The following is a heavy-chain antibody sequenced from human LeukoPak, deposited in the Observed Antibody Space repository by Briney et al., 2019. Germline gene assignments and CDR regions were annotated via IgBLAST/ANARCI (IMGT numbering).Heavy chain of an antibody. Sequence: GGSLRLSCAASGFTLSSYSMNWVRQAPGKGLEWVSSIISSNRYMYYADSVKGRFTISRDNAKNSLYLQMNRLRAEDTAVYYCARIYRDPHYYYYMDVWGKGTTVTISS. CDR2: IISSNRYM. CDR3: ARIYRDPHYYYYMDV. CDR1: GFTLSSYS. V-gene: IGHV3-21*01. J-gene: IGHJ6*03. D-gene: IGHD2-2*02.